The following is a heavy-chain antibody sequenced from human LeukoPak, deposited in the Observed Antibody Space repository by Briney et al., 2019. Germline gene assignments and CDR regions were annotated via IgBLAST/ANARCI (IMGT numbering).Heavy chain of an antibody. J-gene: IGHJ3*02. CDR2: INPSGGST. CDR1: GYTFTSYY. V-gene: IGHV1-46*01. D-gene: IGHD2-21*01. Sequence: ASVKVSCKASGYTFTSYYMHWVRQAPGQGLEWMGIINPSGGSTSYAQKFQGRVTMTRDTSTSTVYMELSSLRSEDTAVYYCARDPRAYCGGDCSGAFDIWGQGTMVTVSS. CDR3: ARDPRAYCGGDCSGAFDI.